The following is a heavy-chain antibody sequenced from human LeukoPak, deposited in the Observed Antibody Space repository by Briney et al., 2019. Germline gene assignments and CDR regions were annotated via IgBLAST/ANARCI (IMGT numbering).Heavy chain of an antibody. CDR3: ARGRLVRGSGYYYGYYYYYYMDV. Sequence: PSETLSLTCAVYGGSFSGYYWSWIRQPPGKGLEWIGEVNHSGSTNYNPSLKSRVTISVDTSKNQFSLKLSSVTAADTAVYYCARGRLVRGSGYYYGYYYYYYMDVWGKGTTVTVSS. V-gene: IGHV4-34*01. CDR2: VNHSGST. J-gene: IGHJ6*03. CDR1: GGSFSGYY. D-gene: IGHD3-22*01.